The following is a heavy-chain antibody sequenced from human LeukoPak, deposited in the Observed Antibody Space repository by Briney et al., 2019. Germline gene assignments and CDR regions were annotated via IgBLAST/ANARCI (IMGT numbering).Heavy chain of an antibody. CDR2: ISSSGSTI. V-gene: IGHV3-48*03. CDR3: ARDSQVATIYDY. Sequence: GGSLRLSCTASGFTFGDYLMSWFRQAPGKGLEWVSYISSSGSTIYYADSVKGRFTISRDNAKNSLYLQMNSLRAEDTAVYYCARDSQVATIYDYWGQGTLVTVSS. D-gene: IGHD5-12*01. CDR1: GFTFGDYL. J-gene: IGHJ4*02.